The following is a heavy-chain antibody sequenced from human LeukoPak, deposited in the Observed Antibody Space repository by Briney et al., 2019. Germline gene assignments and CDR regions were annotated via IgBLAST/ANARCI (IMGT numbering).Heavy chain of an antibody. D-gene: IGHD6-19*01. J-gene: IGHJ4*02. Sequence: ASVNVSCKAHGGTFSRYAISWVRQAPGQGLEWMGWINTNTGNPTYAQGFTGRFVFSLDTSVSTAYLQISSPKAEDTAVYYCARVPSHKIAVAGQSFDYWGQGTLVTVSS. CDR2: INTNTGNP. V-gene: IGHV7-4-1*02. CDR3: ARVPSHKIAVAGQSFDY. CDR1: GGTFSRYA.